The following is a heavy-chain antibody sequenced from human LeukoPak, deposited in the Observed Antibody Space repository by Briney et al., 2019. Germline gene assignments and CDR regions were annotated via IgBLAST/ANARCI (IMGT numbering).Heavy chain of an antibody. CDR1: GFIFSSYW. CDR2: IKQDGNEK. D-gene: IGHD6-13*01. V-gene: IGHV3-7*01. J-gene: IGHJ4*02. Sequence: PGGSLRLFCAASGFIFSSYWMSWVRQAPGKGLEWVANIKQDGNEKYYVDSVKGRFTISRDNAKNSLYLQMNSLRAEDTAVYYCFSGTFDYWGQGTLVTVSS. CDR3: FSGTFDY.